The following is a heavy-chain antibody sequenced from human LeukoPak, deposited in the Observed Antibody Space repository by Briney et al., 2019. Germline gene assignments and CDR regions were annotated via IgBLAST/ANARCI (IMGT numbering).Heavy chain of an antibody. D-gene: IGHD2-2*01. J-gene: IGHJ4*02. V-gene: IGHV1-8*03. CDR3: ARIDCSSASCFWSY. Sequence: ASVKVSCKASGYTFTNYDINWVRQATGQGLEWMGWMNPNSGNTGYAQKFQGRVTITSNTSITTAYIELSSLRSEDTAVYYCARIDCSSASCFWSYWGRGTLVTVSS. CDR2: MNPNSGNT. CDR1: GYTFTNYD.